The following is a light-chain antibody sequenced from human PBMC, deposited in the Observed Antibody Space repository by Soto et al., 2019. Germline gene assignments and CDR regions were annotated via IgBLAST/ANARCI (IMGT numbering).Light chain of an antibody. CDR1: SGDVGSYDF. V-gene: IGLV2-23*02. J-gene: IGLJ3*02. CDR2: DVA. CDR3: CSFAGTDTHWL. Sequence: QSVLTQPASVSGSPGQSITISCTGASGDVGSYDFVSWYQQHPGKAPKLMIYDVAKRPSGVSSRFSGSKSGNTASLTISGLQAEDEATYYCCSFAGTDTHWLFGGGTQLTVL.